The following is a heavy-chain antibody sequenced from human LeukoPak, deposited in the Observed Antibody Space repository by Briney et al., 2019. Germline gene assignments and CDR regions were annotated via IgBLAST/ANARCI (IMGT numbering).Heavy chain of an antibody. V-gene: IGHV1-18*01. CDR1: GYTFTSYG. CDR2: ISAYNGNT. D-gene: IGHD6-19*01. CDR3: ARDGSSGWTVYGMDV. Sequence: ASVKVSCKASGYTFTSYGISWVRQAPGQGLEWMGWISAYNGNTNYAQKLQGRVTMTTDTSTSTAYMELRSLRSDDTAVYYCARDGSSGWTVYGMDVWGQGTTVTVSS. J-gene: IGHJ6*02.